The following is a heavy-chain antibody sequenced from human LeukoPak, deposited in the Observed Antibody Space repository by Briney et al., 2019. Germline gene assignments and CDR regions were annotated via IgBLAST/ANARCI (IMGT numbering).Heavy chain of an antibody. CDR2: TYYRSKWYD. J-gene: IGHJ2*01. CDR3: ARDLRIAAAGSRSISSNWYFDL. D-gene: IGHD6-13*01. V-gene: IGHV6-1*01. Sequence: SQTLSLTCAISGDSVSSNSAAWNWIRQSPSRGLEWLGRTYYRSKWYDDYAVSVKSRITINPDTSKNQFSLQLNSVTPEDTAVYYCARDLRIAAAGSRSISSNWYFDLWGRGTLVTVSS. CDR1: GDSVSSNSAA.